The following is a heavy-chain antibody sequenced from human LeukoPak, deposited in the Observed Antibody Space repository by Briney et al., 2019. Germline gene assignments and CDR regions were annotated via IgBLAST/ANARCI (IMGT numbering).Heavy chain of an antibody. CDR1: GGSISSYY. Sequence: SETLSLTCTVSGGSISSYYWSWIRQPPGKGLEWIGYIYYSGSTNYNPSLKSRVTISVDTSKNQFSLKLSSVTAADTAVYYCARHAKAGPHAFDIWGQGTMVTVSS. V-gene: IGHV4-59*08. CDR2: IYYSGST. J-gene: IGHJ3*02. D-gene: IGHD2-15*01. CDR3: ARHAKAGPHAFDI.